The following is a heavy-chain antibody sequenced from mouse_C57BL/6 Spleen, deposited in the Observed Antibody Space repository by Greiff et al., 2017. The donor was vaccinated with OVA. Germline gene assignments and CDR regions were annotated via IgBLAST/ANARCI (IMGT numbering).Heavy chain of an antibody. V-gene: IGHV1-26*01. Sequence: VQLQQSGPELVKPGASVKISCKASGYTFTDYYMNWVKQSHGKSLEWIGDINPNNGGTSYNQKFKGKATLTVDKSSSTAYMELRSLTSEDSAVYYCARCYYSNYERYFDVWGTGTTVTVSS. CDR1: GYTFTDYY. CDR2: INPNNGGT. CDR3: ARCYYSNYERYFDV. J-gene: IGHJ1*03. D-gene: IGHD2-5*01.